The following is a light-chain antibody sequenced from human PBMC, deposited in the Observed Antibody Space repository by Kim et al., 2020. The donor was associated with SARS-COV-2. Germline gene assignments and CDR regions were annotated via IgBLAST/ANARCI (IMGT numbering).Light chain of an antibody. J-gene: IGLJ3*02. CDR1: RSDIGGPYNS. CDR2: DVT. CDR3: SSSTRSTTWV. Sequence: QSALTQPASVSGSPGRSITISCTGSRSDIGGPYNSVSWYQHHPGKAPKVMIYDVTKRPSGVSNRFSGSKSGNTASLTIAGLQADDEAHYYCSSSTRSTTWVFGGGTQLTVL. V-gene: IGLV2-14*03.